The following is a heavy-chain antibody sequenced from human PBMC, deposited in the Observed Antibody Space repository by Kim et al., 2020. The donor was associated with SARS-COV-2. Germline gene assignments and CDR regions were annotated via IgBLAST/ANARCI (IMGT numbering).Heavy chain of an antibody. CDR2: ISSSSSYI. D-gene: IGHD2-2*01. V-gene: IGHV3-21*01. CDR1: GFTFSSYS. Sequence: GGSLRLSCAASGFTFSSYSMNWVRQAPGKGLEWVSSISSSSSYIYYADSVKGRFTISRDNAKNSLYLQMNSLRAEDTAVYYCARDGSSTSWGNWFDPWGQGTLVPVST. CDR3: ARDGSSTSWGNWFDP. J-gene: IGHJ5*02.